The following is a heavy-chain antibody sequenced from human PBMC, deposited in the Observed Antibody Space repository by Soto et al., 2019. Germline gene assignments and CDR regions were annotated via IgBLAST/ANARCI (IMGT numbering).Heavy chain of an antibody. J-gene: IGHJ4*02. CDR1: GFTVSSYY. V-gene: IGHV3-66*01. CDR2: IYSAGSA. D-gene: IGHD2-15*01. Sequence: PVGSLRLSCAASGFTVSSYYMSWVRQAPGKGLEWVSVIYSAGSADFADSVKGRFTISRDNSKNTLYLQMNSLRAEDTAVYYCARDKLLGSTVGYYFDYWGQGTLVTVSS. CDR3: ARDKLLGSTVGYYFDY.